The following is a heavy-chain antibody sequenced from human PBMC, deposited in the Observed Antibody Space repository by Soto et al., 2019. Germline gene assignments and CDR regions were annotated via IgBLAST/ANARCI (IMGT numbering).Heavy chain of an antibody. Sequence: GGALRLSCSASGFTFSSYAMHWVLQAPGKGLEYVSAISSNGGSTYYADSVKGRFTISRDNSKNTLYLQMSSLRAEDTAVYYCVKLPYYDSRGYWFDSFDFWGQGTMVTVSS. CDR2: ISSNGGST. CDR3: VKLPYYDSRGYWFDSFDF. J-gene: IGHJ3*01. V-gene: IGHV3-64D*08. CDR1: GFTFSSYA. D-gene: IGHD3-22*01.